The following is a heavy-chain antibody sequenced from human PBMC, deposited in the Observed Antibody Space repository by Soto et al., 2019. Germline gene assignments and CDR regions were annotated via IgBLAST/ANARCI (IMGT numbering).Heavy chain of an antibody. V-gene: IGHV1-46*01. CDR1: GYTFTSYY. D-gene: IGHD3-10*01. CDR3: AREGSAGGSESWFDP. J-gene: IGHJ5*02. Sequence: GASVKVSCKASGYTFTSYYMHWVRQAPGQGLEWMGIINPSGGSTSYAQKFQGRVTMTRDTSTSTVYMELSSLRSEDTAVYYCAREGSAGGSESWFDPWGQGTLVTVSS. CDR2: INPSGGST.